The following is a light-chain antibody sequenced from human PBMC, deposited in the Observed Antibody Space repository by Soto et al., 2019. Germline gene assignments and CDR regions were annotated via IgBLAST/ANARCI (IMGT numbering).Light chain of an antibody. CDR3: QQYDDLPFT. CDR2: DAS. CDR1: QNIRTY. Sequence: DIQMTQSPSSLSASVGDRVTITCQASQNIRTYLNWYQQKPGQAPKLLIDDASNVGIVVPSKFSRSVSETDFTFTISSLQPEDIATYYCQQYDDLPFTFGPGTKVHIK. J-gene: IGKJ3*01. V-gene: IGKV1-33*01.